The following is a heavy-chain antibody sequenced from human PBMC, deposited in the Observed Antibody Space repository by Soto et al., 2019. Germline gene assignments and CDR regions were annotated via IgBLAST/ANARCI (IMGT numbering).Heavy chain of an antibody. CDR1: GCSLSTSGMC. CDR3: ARTFTGYYYDSSGYHYFAY. Sequence: HTLTMSGALGGCSLSTSGMCVSWIRQPPGKALEWLARIDWDDDKYYSTSLKTRLTISKDTSKNQVVLTMTNMDPVDTATYYCARTFTGYYYDSSGYHYFAYRGQGTLVTVSS. J-gene: IGHJ4*02. V-gene: IGHV2-70*11. D-gene: IGHD3-22*01. CDR2: IDWDDDK.